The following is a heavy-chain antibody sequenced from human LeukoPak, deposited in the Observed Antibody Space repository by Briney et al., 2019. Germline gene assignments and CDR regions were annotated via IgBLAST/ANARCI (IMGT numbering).Heavy chain of an antibody. CDR3: ARIIYSLYYFDY. V-gene: IGHV3-23*01. CDR1: GFTFSSYA. D-gene: IGHD2-15*01. CDR2: ISGSGGST. Sequence: GGSLRLSCEASGFTFSSYAMSWVRQAPGKGLEWVSAISGSGGSTYYADSVKGRFTISRDNSKNTLYLQMNSLRAEDTAVYYCARIIYSLYYFDYWGQGTLVTVSS. J-gene: IGHJ4*02.